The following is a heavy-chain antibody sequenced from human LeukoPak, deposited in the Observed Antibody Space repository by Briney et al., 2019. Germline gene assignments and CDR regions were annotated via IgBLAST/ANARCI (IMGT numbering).Heavy chain of an antibody. CDR1: GGSISSSSYY. CDR3: ARDRVYCGGDCRYFDY. D-gene: IGHD2-21*01. J-gene: IGHJ4*02. Sequence: PSETLSLTCTVSGGSISSSSYYWGWIRQPPGKGLEWIGSIYYSGSTYYNPSLKSRVTISVDTSKNQFSLKLSSVTAADTAVYYCARDRVYCGGDCRYFDYWGQGTLVTVSS. V-gene: IGHV4-39*07. CDR2: IYYSGST.